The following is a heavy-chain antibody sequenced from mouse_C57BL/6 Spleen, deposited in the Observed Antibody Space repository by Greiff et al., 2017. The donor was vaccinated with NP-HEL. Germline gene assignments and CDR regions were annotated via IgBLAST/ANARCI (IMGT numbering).Heavy chain of an antibody. J-gene: IGHJ2*01. V-gene: IGHV5-6*01. CDR2: ISSGGSYT. CDR3: ARQDGYYGY. CDR1: GFTFSSYG. D-gene: IGHD1-1*01. Sequence: EVNVVESGGDLVKPGGSLKLSCAASGFTFSSYGMSWVRQTPDKRLEWVATISSGGSYTYYPDSVKGRFTITRDNAKNTLYLQMGSLEYEDTAMYYCARQDGYYGYWGQGTTLTVSS.